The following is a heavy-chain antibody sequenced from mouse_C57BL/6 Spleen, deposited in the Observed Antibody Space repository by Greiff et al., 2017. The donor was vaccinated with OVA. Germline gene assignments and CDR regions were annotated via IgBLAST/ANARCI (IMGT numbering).Heavy chain of an antibody. J-gene: IGHJ3*01. CDR2: IYPGDGDT. CDR3: ATPYYYDYDEGFAY. D-gene: IGHD2-4*01. V-gene: IGHV1-82*01. Sequence: VKVVESGPELVKPGASVKISCKASGYAFSSSWMNWVKQRPGKGLEWIGRIYPGDGDTNYNGKFKGKATLTADKSSSTAYMQLSSLTSEDSAVYYCATPYYYDYDEGFAYWGQGTLVTVSA. CDR1: GYAFSSSW.